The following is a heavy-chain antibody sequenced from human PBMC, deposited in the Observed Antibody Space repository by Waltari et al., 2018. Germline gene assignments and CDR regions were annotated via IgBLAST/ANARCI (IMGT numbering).Heavy chain of an antibody. CDR3: LRGADL. V-gene: IGHV3-74*01. Sequence: EVQLVESGGGLVQPGGSLRLSCAASGVSFITSWMHWVRQAPGEGLVVVSRLSSDGSITNYADSVKGLFTISGDSAKNTLYLQMNSRRAEDTAVYYCLRGADLRGQGIPVIVSS. CDR2: LSSDGSIT. D-gene: IGHD3-3*01. CDR1: GVSFITSW. J-gene: IGHJ4*02.